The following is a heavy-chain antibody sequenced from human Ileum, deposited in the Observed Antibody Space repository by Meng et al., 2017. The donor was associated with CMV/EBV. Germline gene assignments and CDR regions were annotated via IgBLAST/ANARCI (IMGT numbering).Heavy chain of an antibody. CDR1: GGSFSDYY. CDR3: ARLRHQDFDY. Sequence: QEQLQQWGAGLLKPSETLSLTCAVYGGSFSDYYWSWIRQPPGKGLEWIGEISHSGITNYNPSLKSRVTISIDTSKKQFSLKLSSVTAADTAVYYCARLRHQDFDYWGQGTLVTVSS. J-gene: IGHJ4*02. V-gene: IGHV4-34*01. CDR2: ISHSGIT.